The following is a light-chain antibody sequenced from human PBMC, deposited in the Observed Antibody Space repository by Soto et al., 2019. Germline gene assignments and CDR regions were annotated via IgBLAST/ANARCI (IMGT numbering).Light chain of an antibody. V-gene: IGLV3-22*01. CDR3: QIWDSDSDHYV. J-gene: IGLJ1*01. Sequence: SYELTQPPAVSVSPGQTARISCSGDVLRDNYADWYPQKPGQAPVLVIYKDGERPSGIPERFSGSNSGNTATLTISRVEAGDEADYYCQIWDSDSDHYVFGSGTKV. CDR2: KDG. CDR1: VLRDNY.